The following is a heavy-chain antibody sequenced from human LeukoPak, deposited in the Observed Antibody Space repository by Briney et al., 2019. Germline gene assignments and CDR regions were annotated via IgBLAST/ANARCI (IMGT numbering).Heavy chain of an antibody. CDR1: GGSFSGYY. Sequence: SETLSLTCAVYGGSFSGYYWSWIRQPPGKGLEWIGEINHSGSTNYNPSLKSRVTISVDTSKNQFSLKLSSVTAADTAVYYCAGGKKYYYGSGSYNHFDYWGQGTLVTVSS. V-gene: IGHV4-34*01. CDR3: AGGKKYYYGSGSYNHFDY. J-gene: IGHJ4*02. D-gene: IGHD3-10*01. CDR2: INHSGST.